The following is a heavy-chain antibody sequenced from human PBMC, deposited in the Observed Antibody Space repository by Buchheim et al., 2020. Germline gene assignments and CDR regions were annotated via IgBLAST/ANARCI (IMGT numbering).Heavy chain of an antibody. CDR2: IWYDGSNK. D-gene: IGHD3-3*01. CDR1: GFTFSSYG. J-gene: IGHJ6*02. CDR3: ARGYYDFWSGYLHYYYYGMDV. Sequence: QVQLVESGGGVVQPGRSLRLSCAASGFTFSSYGMHWVRQAPGKGLEWVAVIWYDGSNKYYADSVKGRFTISRDNSKNTLYLQMNSLRAEDTAVYYCARGYYDFWSGYLHYYYYGMDVWGQGTT. V-gene: IGHV3-33*01.